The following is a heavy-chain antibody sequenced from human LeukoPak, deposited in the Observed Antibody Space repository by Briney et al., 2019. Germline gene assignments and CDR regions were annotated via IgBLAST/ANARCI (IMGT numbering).Heavy chain of an antibody. CDR3: ATDLGFGELSVSDY. D-gene: IGHD3-10*01. Sequence: ASVKVSCKVPGYTLTELSMHWVRQAPGKGPEWMGGFDPEDGETIYAQKFQGRVTMTEDTSTDTAYMELSSLRSEDTAVYYCATDLGFGELSVSDYWGQGTLVTVSS. V-gene: IGHV1-24*01. CDR1: GYTLTELS. CDR2: FDPEDGET. J-gene: IGHJ4*02.